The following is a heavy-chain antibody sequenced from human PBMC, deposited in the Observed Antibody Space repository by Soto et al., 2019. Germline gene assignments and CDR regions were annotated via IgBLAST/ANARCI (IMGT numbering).Heavy chain of an antibody. CDR2: INPNSGGT. J-gene: IGHJ6*02. CDR1: GYTFTGYY. D-gene: IGHD3-3*01. CDR3: ARGSTTTAPDWGIFGVVIIAGRDV. V-gene: IGHV1-2*02. Sequence: ASVKVSCKASGYTFTGYYMHWVRQAPGQGLEWMGWINPNSGGTNYAQKFQGRVTMTRDTSISTAYMELSRLRSDDTAVYYCARGSTTTAPDWGIFGVVIIAGRDVWG.